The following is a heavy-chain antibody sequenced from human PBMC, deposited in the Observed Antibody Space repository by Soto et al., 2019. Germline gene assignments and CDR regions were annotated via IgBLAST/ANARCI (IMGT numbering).Heavy chain of an antibody. V-gene: IGHV4-34*01. CDR1: AGSFSHYY. CDR3: ASGGYCTNGVCYKFDY. CDR2: IKHSGSS. J-gene: IGHJ4*02. D-gene: IGHD2-8*01. Sequence: ASETLSLTCAVYAGSFSHYYWNWIRQSPGKGLEWIGKIKHSGSSNYNPSLKSRVTISVDTSKNQFSLKLSSVTAADTAVYYCASGGYCTNGVCYKFDYWGQGTLVTVS.